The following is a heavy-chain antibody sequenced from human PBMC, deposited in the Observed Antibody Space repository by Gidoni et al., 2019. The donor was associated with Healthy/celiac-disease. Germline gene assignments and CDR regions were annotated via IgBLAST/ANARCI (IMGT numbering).Heavy chain of an antibody. CDR1: GFTFRNYA. V-gene: IGHV3-30-3*01. J-gene: IGHJ4*02. CDR2: ISYDGSTK. D-gene: IGHD6-13*01. Sequence: QVQLVESGGGVVQPGKSLRLSCAASGFTFRNYAMNWVRQAPGKVLAGWAVISYDGSTKYDEDSVKGRFTISRDNSKNTLYLKMNSLRAEDTAVYYCARDRGGAVAGNVDYWGQGTLVTVSS. CDR3: ARDRGGAVAGNVDY.